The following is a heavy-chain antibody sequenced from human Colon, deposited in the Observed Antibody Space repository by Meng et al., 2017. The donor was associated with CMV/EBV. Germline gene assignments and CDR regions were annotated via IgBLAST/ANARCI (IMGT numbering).Heavy chain of an antibody. CDR2: IWWDGSTT. D-gene: IGHD4-23*01. V-gene: IGHV3-33*01. Sequence: GGSLRLSCVGSGFTSSSNGMHWVRQAPGKGLEWVAVIWWDGSTTYYADSVKGRFTISRDNSKRTLFLHMNSLRAEDTALYYCARWGNNKIMDYWGQGTQVTVSS. CDR3: ARWGNNKIMDY. J-gene: IGHJ4*02. CDR1: GFTSSSNG.